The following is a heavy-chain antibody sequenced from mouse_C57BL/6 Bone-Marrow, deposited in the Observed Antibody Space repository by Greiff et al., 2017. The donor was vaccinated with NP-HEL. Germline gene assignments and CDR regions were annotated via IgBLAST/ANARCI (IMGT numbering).Heavy chain of an antibody. Sequence: EVKVEESGPGLVKPSQSLSLTCSVTGYSITSGYYWNWIRQFPGNKLEWMGYISYDGSNNYNPSLKNRISITRDTSRNQFFLKLNSVTTEDTATYYCARAVYDGYYSWFAYWGQGTLVTVSA. CDR1: GYSITSGYY. CDR2: ISYDGSN. CDR3: ARAVYDGYYSWFAY. V-gene: IGHV3-6*01. J-gene: IGHJ3*01. D-gene: IGHD2-3*01.